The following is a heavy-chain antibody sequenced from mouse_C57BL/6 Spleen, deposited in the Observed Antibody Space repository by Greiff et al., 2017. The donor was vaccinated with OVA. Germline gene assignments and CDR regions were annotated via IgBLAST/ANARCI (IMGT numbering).Heavy chain of an antibody. CDR1: GYTFTSYW. CDR3: ARSGEPTRRFAY. Sequence: QVHVKQPGAELVMPGASVKLSCKASGYTFTSYWMHWVKQRPGQGLEWIGEIDPSDSYTNYNQKFKGKSTLTVDKSSSTAYMQLSSLTSEDSAVYYCARSGEPTRRFAYWGQGTLVTVSA. D-gene: IGHD5-1*01. V-gene: IGHV1-69*01. CDR2: IDPSDSYT. J-gene: IGHJ3*01.